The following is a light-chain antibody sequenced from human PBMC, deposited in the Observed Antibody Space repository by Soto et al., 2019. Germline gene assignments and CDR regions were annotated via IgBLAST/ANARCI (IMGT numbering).Light chain of an antibody. CDR2: LNSDGSH. J-gene: IGLJ2*01. V-gene: IGLV4-69*01. CDR1: SGHSSYA. Sequence: QPVLTQSPSASASLGASVKLTCTLSSGHSSYAIAWHQQQPEKGPRYLMKLNSDGSHSKGDGIPERFSGSSSGAERYLTISSLQSEDEADYYCQSWGTGIHVSGGGTKLTVL. CDR3: QSWGTGIHV.